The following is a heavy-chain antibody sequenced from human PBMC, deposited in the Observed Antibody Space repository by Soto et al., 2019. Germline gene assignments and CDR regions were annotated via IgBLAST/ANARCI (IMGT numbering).Heavy chain of an antibody. V-gene: IGHV3-64*01. CDR3: ARSGLPFDY. D-gene: IGHD2-21*02. CDR1: GFTFSSYA. Sequence: EVQLVESGGGFVQPGGSLRLSCAASGFTFSSYAMHWVRQAPGKGLEYVSGISRNGGSTYYANSVKGRFTISRDNSKSTLYLQVGSLRAEDMAVYYCARSGLPFDYWGQGTLVTVSS. J-gene: IGHJ4*02. CDR2: ISRNGGST.